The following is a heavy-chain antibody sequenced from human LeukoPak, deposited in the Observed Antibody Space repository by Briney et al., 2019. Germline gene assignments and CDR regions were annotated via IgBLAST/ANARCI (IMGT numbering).Heavy chain of an antibody. CDR3: SRGYAYGPNYYFDY. D-gene: IGHD5-18*01. V-gene: IGHV4-61*01. Sequence: PSQTLSLTCTVSGGSISSGSYYWRWIRQPPGKGLEWIGYIYYSGSTNYSPSLKSRVTMSIDTSKNQFSLKLSSVTAADTATYYCSRGYAYGPNYYFDYWGQGTLVTVSS. CDR2: IYYSGST. J-gene: IGHJ4*02. CDR1: GGSISSGSYY.